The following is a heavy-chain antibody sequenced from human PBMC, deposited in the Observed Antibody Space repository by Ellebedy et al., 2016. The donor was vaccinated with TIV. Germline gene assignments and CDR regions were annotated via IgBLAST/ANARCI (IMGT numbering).Heavy chain of an antibody. D-gene: IGHD2-21*02. J-gene: IGHJ4*02. Sequence: AASVKVSCKASGYTFTGYYLHWVRQAPGQGLEWMGWINPKSGVTVYAQKFQGRVTMTRDTSISTAYMELSRLRSDDTAVYYCARHPLGGDPYCDFWGQGTLVTVSS. CDR2: INPKSGVT. CDR1: GYTFTGYY. CDR3: ARHPLGGDPYCDF. V-gene: IGHV1-2*02.